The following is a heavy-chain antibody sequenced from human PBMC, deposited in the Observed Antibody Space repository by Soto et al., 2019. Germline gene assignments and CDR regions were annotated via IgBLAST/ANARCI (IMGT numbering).Heavy chain of an antibody. CDR3: ARLEVSDIVVVPVH. CDR2: INAGNGNT. Sequence: ASVEVSCKASGYTFTNYAMHWVHQAPEQRLEWMGWINAGNGNTKYSQKFQGRVTITRDTSTSTAYMELRSLRSDDTAVYYCARLEVSDIVVVPVHWGQGTLVTVSS. CDR1: GYTFTNYA. J-gene: IGHJ4*02. D-gene: IGHD2-2*01. V-gene: IGHV1-3*01.